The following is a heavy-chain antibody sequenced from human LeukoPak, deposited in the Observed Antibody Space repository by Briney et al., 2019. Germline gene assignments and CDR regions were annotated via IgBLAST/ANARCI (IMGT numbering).Heavy chain of an antibody. Sequence: ASVKVSCKASGGTFSSYAISWVRQAPGQGLEWMGGIIPIFGTANYAQKFQGRVTITADESTSTAYMELSSLRSEDTAVYYCARVAAYERYYFDYWGQGTLVTVSS. CDR3: ARVAAYERYYFDY. V-gene: IGHV1-69*13. CDR1: GGTFSSYA. CDR2: IIPIFGTA. D-gene: IGHD5-12*01. J-gene: IGHJ4*02.